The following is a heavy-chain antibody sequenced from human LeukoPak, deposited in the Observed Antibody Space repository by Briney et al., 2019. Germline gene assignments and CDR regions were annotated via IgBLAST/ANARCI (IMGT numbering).Heavy chain of an antibody. J-gene: IGHJ4*02. CDR3: ARDISSGWYDY. V-gene: IGHV1-69*05. CDR2: IIPIFGTA. Sequence: SVKVSCKASGGTFISYAISWVRQAPGQGVEWMGGIIPIFGTANYAQKFQGRVTITTDESTSTAYMELSSLRSEDTAVYYCARDISSGWYDYWGQGTLVTVSS. CDR1: GGTFISYA. D-gene: IGHD6-19*01.